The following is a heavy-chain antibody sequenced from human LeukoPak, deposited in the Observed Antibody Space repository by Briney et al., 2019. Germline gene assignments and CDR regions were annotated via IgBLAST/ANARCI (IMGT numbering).Heavy chain of an antibody. V-gene: IGHV1-69*04. D-gene: IGHD6-19*01. Sequence: SVKVSCKASGYSFTNYAISWVRQAPGQGLEWMGRIIPILGIANYAQKFQGRVTITADKSTSTAYMELSSLRSEDTAVYYCARGPIAVAGTVDYWGQGTLVTVSS. CDR1: GYSFTNYA. CDR3: ARGPIAVAGTVDY. J-gene: IGHJ4*02. CDR2: IIPILGIA.